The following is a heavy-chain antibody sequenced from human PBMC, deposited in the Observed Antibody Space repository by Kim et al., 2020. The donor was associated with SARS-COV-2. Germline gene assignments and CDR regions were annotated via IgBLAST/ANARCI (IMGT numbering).Heavy chain of an antibody. J-gene: IGHJ4*02. V-gene: IGHV3-74*01. D-gene: IGHD6-13*01. Sequence: GGSLRLSCAASGFTFSSYWMHWVRQAPGKGLVWVSRINSDGSSTSYADSVKGRFTISRDNAKNTLYLQMNSLRAEDTAVYYCARRYYSSSWYYFDDWGQWTLVTVSS. CDR2: INSDGSST. CDR1: GFTFSSYW. CDR3: ARRYYSSSWYYFDD.